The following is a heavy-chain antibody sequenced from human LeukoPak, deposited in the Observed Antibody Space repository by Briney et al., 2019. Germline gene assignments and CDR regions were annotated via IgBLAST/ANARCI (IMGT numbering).Heavy chain of an antibody. D-gene: IGHD2-2*01. V-gene: IGHV1-2*02. J-gene: IGHJ4*02. Sequence: ASVKVSCKASGYTFTGYYMHWVRQAPGQGLEWMGWINPNSGGTSYAQKFQGRVTMTRDTSISTAYMELSRLRSDDTAVYYCARDGGPIVVVPAANAASRVLSYSFDYWGQGTLVTVSS. CDR3: ARDGGPIVVVPAANAASRVLSYSFDY. CDR2: INPNSGGT. CDR1: GYTFTGYY.